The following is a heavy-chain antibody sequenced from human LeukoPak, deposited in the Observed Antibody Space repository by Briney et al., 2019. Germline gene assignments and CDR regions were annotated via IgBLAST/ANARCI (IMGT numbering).Heavy chain of an antibody. V-gene: IGHV3-13*05. D-gene: IGHD3-9*01. CDR1: GFTFSSYD. Sequence: GGSLRLSCAASGFTFSSYDMHWVRQATGKGLEWVSAIGTAGDPYYPGSVKGRFTISRENAKNSLYLQMNSLRAEDTAVYYCAKWGDYDVLTGYYVSDYWGQGTLVTVSS. J-gene: IGHJ4*02. CDR2: IGTAGDP. CDR3: AKWGDYDVLTGYYVSDY.